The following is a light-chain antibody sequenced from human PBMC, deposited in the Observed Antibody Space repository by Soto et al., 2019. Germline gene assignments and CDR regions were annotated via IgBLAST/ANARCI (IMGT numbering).Light chain of an antibody. CDR2: RAS. V-gene: IGKV4-1*01. CDR1: QSVLYSSNNRNF. Sequence: DIVVNQSPEYLAVSLGERATINCKSSQSVLYSSNNRNFLAWYQLKPGQPPKLLIYRASTRESGVPDRFSGSGSGTDFTLTISSLQAEDVAVYYCQQYYSTPLTFGQGTKVEIK. CDR3: QQYYSTPLT. J-gene: IGKJ1*01.